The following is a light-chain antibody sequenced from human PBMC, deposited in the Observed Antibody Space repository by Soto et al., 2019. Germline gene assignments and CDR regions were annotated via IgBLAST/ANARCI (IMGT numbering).Light chain of an antibody. J-gene: IGKJ2*01. CDR1: QSVSTN. Sequence: VMTQSPAILSVSPGERATLSCRASQSVSTNVAWYQQIPGQTPRLLIYGASTRATGIPVRFSGCGSGTEFTLTISSLQSEDFAVYYCHQYDDGPYTFGQGTKVDIK. CDR2: GAS. CDR3: HQYDDGPYT. V-gene: IGKV3-15*01.